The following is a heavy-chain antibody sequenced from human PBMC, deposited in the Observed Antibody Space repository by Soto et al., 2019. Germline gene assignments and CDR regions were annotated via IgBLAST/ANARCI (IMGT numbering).Heavy chain of an antibody. CDR2: IIPFSDTT. V-gene: IGHV1-69*06. Sequence: QVQLVQSGAEVKRPGSSVKVSCKASGGTFSNYAISWVRQAPEQGLEWMGGIIPFSDTTNYAQKFQGRLTITADKSTSTAYMELSSLRSEDTAVYFCARDLDPEYFYFGMDVWGQGTTVTVSS. CDR1: GGTFSNYA. CDR3: ARDLDPEYFYFGMDV. D-gene: IGHD1-1*01. J-gene: IGHJ6*02.